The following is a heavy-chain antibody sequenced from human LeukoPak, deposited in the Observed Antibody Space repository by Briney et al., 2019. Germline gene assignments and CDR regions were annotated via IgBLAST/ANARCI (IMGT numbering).Heavy chain of an antibody. J-gene: IGHJ5*02. V-gene: IGHV6-1*01. CDR3: ARRLTQYDCFDP. CDR2: TYYRSTWYN. Sequence: SQTLSLTCAISGDSVSSNGVTWHWLRQSPSRGLEWLGRTYYRSTWYNDYAVSVRGRITVNPDTSKNQFSLHLNSVTPEDTAVYYCARRLTQYDCFDPWGQGILVTVSS. CDR1: GDSVSSNGVT. D-gene: IGHD2-2*01.